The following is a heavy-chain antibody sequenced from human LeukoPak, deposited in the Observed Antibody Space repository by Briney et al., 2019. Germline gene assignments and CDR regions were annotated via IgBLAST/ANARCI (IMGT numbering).Heavy chain of an antibody. V-gene: IGHV3-23*01. CDR3: ARRAGGYSHPYDY. CDR2: ISGSDGST. CDR1: GFTFSSYG. D-gene: IGHD4-23*01. Sequence: PGGSLRLSCAASGFTFSSYGMSWVRQAPGKGLEWVSAISGSDGSTYYADSVKGRFTISRDNSKNTLYLQMNSLRAEDTAVYYCARRAGGYSHPYDYWGQGILVTVSS. J-gene: IGHJ4*02.